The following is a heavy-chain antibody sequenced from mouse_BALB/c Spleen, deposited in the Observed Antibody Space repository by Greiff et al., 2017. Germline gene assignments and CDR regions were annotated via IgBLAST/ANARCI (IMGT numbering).Heavy chain of an antibody. CDR2: INSNGGST. Sequence: EVNVVESGGGLVQPGGSLKLSCAASGFTFSSYGMSWVRQTPDKRLELVATINSNGGSTYYPDSVKGRFTISRDNAKNTLYLQMSSLKSEDTAMYYCARDRYYYGSSYAMDYWGQGTSVTVSS. CDR1: GFTFSSYG. J-gene: IGHJ4*01. CDR3: ARDRYYYGSSYAMDY. V-gene: IGHV5-6-3*01. D-gene: IGHD1-1*01.